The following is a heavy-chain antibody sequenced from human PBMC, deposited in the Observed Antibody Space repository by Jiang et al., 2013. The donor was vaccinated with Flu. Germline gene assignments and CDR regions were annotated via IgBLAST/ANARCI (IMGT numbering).Heavy chain of an antibody. D-gene: IGHD1-26*01. V-gene: IGHV3-23*01. CDR3: AKLLQPSGSYLSPGAFDI. CDR1: GFTFSSYA. CDR2: ISGSGGST. Sequence: VQLLESGGGLVQPGGSLRLSCAASGFTFSSYAMSWVRQAPGKGLEWVSAISGSGGSTYYADSVKGRFTISRDNSKNTLYLQMNSLRAEDTAVYYCAKLLQPSGSYLSPGAFDIWGQGTMVTVSS. J-gene: IGHJ3*02.